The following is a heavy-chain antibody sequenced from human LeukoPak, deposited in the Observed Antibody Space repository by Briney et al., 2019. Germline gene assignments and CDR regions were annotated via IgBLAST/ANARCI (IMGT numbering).Heavy chain of an antibody. V-gene: IGHV3-33*01. D-gene: IGHD3-10*01. CDR3: ARNLRPITMVRGVIIPVFDP. J-gene: IGHJ5*02. CDR2: IWYDGSNK. Sequence: GRSLRLSCAASGFTFSSYGMHWVRQAPGKGLEWVAVIWYDGSNKYYADSVKGRFTISRDNSKNTLYLQMNSLRSEDTAVYYCARNLRPITMVRGVIIPVFDPWGQGTLVTVSP. CDR1: GFTFSSYG.